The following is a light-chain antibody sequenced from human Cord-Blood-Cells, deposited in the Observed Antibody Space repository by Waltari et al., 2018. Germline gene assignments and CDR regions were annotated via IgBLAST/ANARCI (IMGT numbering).Light chain of an antibody. CDR2: EVS. V-gene: IGLV2-8*01. Sequence: QSALTQPPSASGSPGRSVTIPCTGTSMDVGGYNYVSCYQQHPGKAPKPMIYEVSKRPSGVPDRFSGSKSGNTASLTVSGLQAEDEADYYCSSYAGSNNWVFGGGTKLTVL. J-gene: IGLJ3*02. CDR3: SSYAGSNNWV. CDR1: SMDVGGYNY.